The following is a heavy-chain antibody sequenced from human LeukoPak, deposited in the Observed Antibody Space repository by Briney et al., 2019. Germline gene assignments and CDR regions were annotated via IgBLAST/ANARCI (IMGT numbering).Heavy chain of an antibody. J-gene: IGHJ5*02. V-gene: IGHV5-51*01. D-gene: IGHD1/OR15-1a*01. CDR1: GYRFGSYW. CDR3: ARETNNRFDP. CDR2: IYPGDSDT. Sequence: GESLKISCKGSGYRFGSYWIAWVRQMPGKGLEWMGIIYPGDSDTRYSPSFQGQVTISVDKSISTAYLQRSSLKASDTAVYYCARETNNRFDPWGQGTLVTVSS.